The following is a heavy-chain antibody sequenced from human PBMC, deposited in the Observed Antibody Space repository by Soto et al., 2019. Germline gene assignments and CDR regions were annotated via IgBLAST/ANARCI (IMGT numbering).Heavy chain of an antibody. J-gene: IGHJ5*02. CDR2: IYYSGST. D-gene: IGHD1-26*01. Sequence: SETLSLTCTVSGGSISSYYWSWIRQPPGKGLEWIGYIYYSGSTNYNPSLKSRVTISVDTSKNQFSLKLSSVTAADTAVYYCARSGSYFRGRLSWFDHWGQGTLVNVPS. V-gene: IGHV4-59*01. CDR3: ARSGSYFRGRLSWFDH. CDR1: GGSISSYY.